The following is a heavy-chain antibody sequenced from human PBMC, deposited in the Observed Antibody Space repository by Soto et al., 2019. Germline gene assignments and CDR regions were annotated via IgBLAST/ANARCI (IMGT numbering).Heavy chain of an antibody. J-gene: IGHJ4*02. Sequence: SGPTLVNPTQTLTLTCTFSGFSLSTSGVGVGWIRQPPGKALEWLALTYWNDDKRYSPSLKSRLTITKDTSKNQVVLTMTNMDPVDTATYYCAHSLTYYYDSSGSASFDYWGQGTLVTVSS. CDR2: TYWNDDK. CDR1: GFSLSTSGVG. D-gene: IGHD3-22*01. CDR3: AHSLTYYYDSSGSASFDY. V-gene: IGHV2-5*01.